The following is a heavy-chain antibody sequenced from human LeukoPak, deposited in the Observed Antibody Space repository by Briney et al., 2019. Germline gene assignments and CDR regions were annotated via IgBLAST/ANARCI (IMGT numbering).Heavy chain of an antibody. CDR3: ARGGYSYGYDGDFDY. CDR2: IYNSGST. CDR1: GGSISSYY. Sequence: PSETLSLTCTVSGGSISSYYWSWIRQPPGKGLEWIGYIYNSGSTNYNPSLKSRVTISVDTFKNKFSLKLSSVTAADTAVYYCARGGYSYGYDGDFDYWGQGTLVTVSS. J-gene: IGHJ4*02. V-gene: IGHV4-59*01. D-gene: IGHD5-18*01.